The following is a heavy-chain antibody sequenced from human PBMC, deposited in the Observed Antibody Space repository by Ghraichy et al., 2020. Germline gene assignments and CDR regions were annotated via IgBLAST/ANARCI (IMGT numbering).Heavy chain of an antibody. CDR2: ISGYSGNT. CDR1: GYTFTSYG. V-gene: IGHV1-18*04. CDR3: ARDDTLGFFDY. J-gene: IGHJ4*02. D-gene: IGHD2-2*02. Sequence: KVSCKASGYTFTSYGISWVRQAPGQGLEWMGWISGYSGNTNYARILQGRVTMTTDTSTSTAYMELRSLRSDDTAVYYCARDDTLGFFDYWGQGTLVTVSS.